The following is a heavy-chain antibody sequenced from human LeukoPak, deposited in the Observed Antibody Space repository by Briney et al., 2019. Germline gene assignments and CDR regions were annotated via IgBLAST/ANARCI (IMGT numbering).Heavy chain of an antibody. V-gene: IGHV4-34*01. CDR2: INHSGST. D-gene: IGHD6-19*01. Sequence: SETLSLTCTVSGGSLSGYYWSWIRQPPGKGLEWMGEINHSGSTNYNPSLKSRVTISVDTSKNQFSLKLSSVTAADTAVYYCARVMVAGYYYYYYMDVWGKGTTVTVSS. CDR3: ARVMVAGYYYYYYMDV. J-gene: IGHJ6*03. CDR1: GGSLSGYY.